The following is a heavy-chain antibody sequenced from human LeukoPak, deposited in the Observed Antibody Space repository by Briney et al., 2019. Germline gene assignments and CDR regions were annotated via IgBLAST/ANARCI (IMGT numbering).Heavy chain of an antibody. J-gene: IGHJ4*01. D-gene: IGHD3-22*01. V-gene: IGHV4-34*01. CDR1: GGSFSGHY. CDR2: IDHSGNT. Sequence: KSSETLSLTCAVSGGSFSGHYWSWIRQSPGEGLEWIGEIDHSGNTNYNPSLKGRLTISVDTSKNQFSLRLSSVTAADTAVYYCARVLSGSNFDSWGHGTLVTVSS. CDR3: ARVLSGSNFDS.